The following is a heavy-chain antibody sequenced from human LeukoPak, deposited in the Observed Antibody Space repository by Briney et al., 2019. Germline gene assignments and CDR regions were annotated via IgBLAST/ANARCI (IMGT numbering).Heavy chain of an antibody. CDR1: GFTFSSYA. CDR3: AIMHPYYDGSGYWVQ. D-gene: IGHD3-22*01. J-gene: IGHJ4*02. Sequence: PGGSLRLSCAASGFTFSSYAMSWVRQAPGKGLEWVSGINTSGGSTGYADSVKGRFTISRDNPRNTLYMQMNSLRAEDTALYYCAIMHPYYDGSGYWVQWGQGTLVTVSS. CDR2: INTSGGST. V-gene: IGHV3-23*01.